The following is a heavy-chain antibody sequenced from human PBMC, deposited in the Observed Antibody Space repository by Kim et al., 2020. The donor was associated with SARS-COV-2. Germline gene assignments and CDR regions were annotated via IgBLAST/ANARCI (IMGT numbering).Heavy chain of an antibody. J-gene: IGHJ6*02. D-gene: IGHD2-21*02. Sequence: TPSPKGRVTISVDTSKNQFSLKLSSVTAADTAVYYCARDRGGDSNYGMDVWGQGTTVTVSS. V-gene: IGHV4-59*01. CDR3: ARDRGGDSNYGMDV.